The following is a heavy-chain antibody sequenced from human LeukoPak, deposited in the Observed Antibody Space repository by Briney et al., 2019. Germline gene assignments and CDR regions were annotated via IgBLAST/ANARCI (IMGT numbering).Heavy chain of an antibody. CDR1: GFTFSIYW. V-gene: IGHV3-74*01. D-gene: IGHD3-10*01. CDR2: ILPDGIS. Sequence: PGGSLRLSCAASGFTFSIYWMHWVRQTPGKRLVWVSRILPDGISFYADSVKGGFAFCRDNDKNTVYLDMEILGPDDTAVYYCVRGGASFDHWGQGTLVTASS. J-gene: IGHJ4*02. CDR3: VRGGASFDH.